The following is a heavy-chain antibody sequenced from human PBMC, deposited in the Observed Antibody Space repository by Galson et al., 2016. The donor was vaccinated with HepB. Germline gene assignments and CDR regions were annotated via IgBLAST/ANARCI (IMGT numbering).Heavy chain of an antibody. CDR3: ARGTLGTAATMAFDY. Sequence: SETLSLTCAVSGDSISSYTCWTWVRQPPGKGLDWIGEIDHSGSTNYNPSLRSRVTISVDKSKNQFSLRLDSVTAADTAVYYCARGTLGTAATMAFDYWGQGTLVSVSS. J-gene: IGHJ4*02. D-gene: IGHD4/OR15-4a*01. V-gene: IGHV4-4*02. CDR1: GDSISSYTC. CDR2: IDHSGST.